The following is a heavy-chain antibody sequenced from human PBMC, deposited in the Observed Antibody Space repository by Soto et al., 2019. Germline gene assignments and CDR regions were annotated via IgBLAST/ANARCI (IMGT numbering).Heavy chain of an antibody. D-gene: IGHD2-15*01. CDR2: INGSSSTM. J-gene: IGHJ5*02. Sequence: EVQLLESGGGLVQRGGSLRLSCAASGFTFGIYSMNWFRRAPGKGLEWISYINGSSSTMYYADSVQGRFIISRDNADNSLYLQMHSLRDADTAVYYCARGDRFRCSGDRCFSDGLFLSWGQGTLVTVSS. CDR3: ARGDRFRCSGDRCFSDGLFLS. CDR1: GFTFGIYS. V-gene: IGHV3-48*02.